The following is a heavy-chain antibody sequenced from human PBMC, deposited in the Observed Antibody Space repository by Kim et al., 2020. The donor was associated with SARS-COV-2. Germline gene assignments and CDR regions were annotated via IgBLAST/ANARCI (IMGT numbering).Heavy chain of an antibody. CDR1: GGSISSTSHH. D-gene: IGHD3-22*01. CDR2: IHYSGTT. Sequence: SETLSLTCTVSGGSISSTSHHWGCVRQSPEKGLEWIATIHYSGTTHYNPTLSSRVTISVDTSKNQFSVKLSSVTAADTAVYYCARLDTYYYDTYGRIWTFDLWGQGTVVTVSS. V-gene: IGHV4-39*01. J-gene: IGHJ3*01. CDR3: ARLDTYYYDTYGRIWTFDL.